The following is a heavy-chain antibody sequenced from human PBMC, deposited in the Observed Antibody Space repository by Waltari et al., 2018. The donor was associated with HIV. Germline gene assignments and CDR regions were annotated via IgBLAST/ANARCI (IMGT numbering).Heavy chain of an antibody. V-gene: IGHV3-33*01. D-gene: IGHD2-21*02. CDR1: GFTFRSYG. J-gene: IGHJ4*02. CDR3: AREDLLYCGGDCYPGDY. Sequence: QVQLVESGGGVVQPGRSLRLSCAASGFTFRSYGTHWVRQAPGKGLEWVVVIWYDGSNKYYADSVKGRFTISRDNSKNTLYLQMNSLRAEDTAVYYCAREDLLYCGGDCYPGDYWGQGTLVTVSS. CDR2: IWYDGSNK.